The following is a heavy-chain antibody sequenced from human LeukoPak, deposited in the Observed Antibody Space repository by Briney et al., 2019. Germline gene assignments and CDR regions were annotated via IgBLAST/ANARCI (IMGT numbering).Heavy chain of an antibody. CDR1: GGSISSSSYY. CDR3: ARDIVATIGGPNWFDP. Sequence: SETLSLTCTVSGGSISSSSYYWSWIRQPPGKGLEWIGSIYYSGSTYYNPSLKSRVTISVDTSKNQFSLKLSSVTAADTAVYYCARDIVATIGGPNWFDPWGQGTLVTVSS. J-gene: IGHJ5*02. V-gene: IGHV4-39*01. D-gene: IGHD5-12*01. CDR2: IYYSGST.